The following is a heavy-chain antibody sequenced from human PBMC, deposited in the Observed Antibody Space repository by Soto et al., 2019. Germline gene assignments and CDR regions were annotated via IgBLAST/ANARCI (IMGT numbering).Heavy chain of an antibody. D-gene: IGHD3-16*01. CDR2: IYYSGST. Sequence: SETLSLTCTVSGGCIGSGDDYWSWIRQPPGKGLEWIGYIYYSGSTYYNPSLKSRVTISVDTSKNQFSLKLSSVTAADTVVFYCARCVPGRLRDYYYYGMDVWGQGTTVTVSS. V-gene: IGHV4-30-4*01. CDR1: GGCIGSGDDY. J-gene: IGHJ6*02. CDR3: ARCVPGRLRDYYYYGMDV.